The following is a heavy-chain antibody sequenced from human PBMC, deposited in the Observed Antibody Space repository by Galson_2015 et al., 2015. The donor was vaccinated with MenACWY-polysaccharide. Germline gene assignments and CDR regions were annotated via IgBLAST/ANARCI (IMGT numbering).Heavy chain of an antibody. D-gene: IGHD3-10*01. CDR1: GYTFTTYA. CDR3: ARDRGGWFGY. CDR2: IDAGNGNT. J-gene: IGHJ5*01. V-gene: IGHV1-3*01. Sequence: SVKVSCKASGYTFTTYAMHWVRQAPGQRLEWMGWIDAGNGNTKYSQKFQGRVTITWDTSASTAYMELSSLRSEDTAVYYCARDRGGWFGYWGQGTLVTVSS.